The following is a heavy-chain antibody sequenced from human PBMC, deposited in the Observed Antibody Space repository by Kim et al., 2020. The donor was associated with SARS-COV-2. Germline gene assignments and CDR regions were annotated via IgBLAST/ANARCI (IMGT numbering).Heavy chain of an antibody. CDR3: ARVPLAMIVRFDY. D-gene: IGHD3-22*01. Sequence: SETLSLTCTVSGGSVSSGSYYLSWIRQPPGKGLEWIGYIYYSGSTNYNPSLKSRVTISVDTSKNQFSLKLSSVTAADTAVYYRARVPLAMIVRFDYWGQG. V-gene: IGHV4-61*01. CDR1: GGSVSSGSYY. CDR2: IYYSGST. J-gene: IGHJ4*02.